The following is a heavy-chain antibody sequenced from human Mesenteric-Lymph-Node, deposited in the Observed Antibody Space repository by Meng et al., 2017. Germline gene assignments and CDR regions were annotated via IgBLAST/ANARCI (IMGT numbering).Heavy chain of an antibody. J-gene: IGHJ6*02. Sequence: SQTLSLTCAVSGYSISNGYYWGWIRQPPGKGLEWIGNIYHSGITYYNPSLKSRVTISVDTSKNQFSLKLSSVTAADTAVYYCASRPYYDFWSGYYPRTYYYGMDVWGQGTTVTVSS. CDR3: ASRPYYDFWSGYYPRTYYYGMDV. CDR2: IYHSGIT. V-gene: IGHV4-38-2*01. D-gene: IGHD3-3*01. CDR1: GYSISNGYY.